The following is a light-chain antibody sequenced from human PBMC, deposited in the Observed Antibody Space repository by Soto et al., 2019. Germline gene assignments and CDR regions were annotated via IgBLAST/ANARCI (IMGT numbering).Light chain of an antibody. J-gene: IGLJ3*02. Sequence: QSVLTQPASVSGSPGQSITISCTGTSSDVGGHNYVSWYQQHPGKAPKLLIYNVSHRPSGVSDRFSGSKSGNTASLTISGLQAEDEADYYCSSYTVIVARDGRVFGGGTKLTVL. CDR2: NVS. V-gene: IGLV2-14*03. CDR1: SSDVGGHNY. CDR3: SSYTVIVARDGRV.